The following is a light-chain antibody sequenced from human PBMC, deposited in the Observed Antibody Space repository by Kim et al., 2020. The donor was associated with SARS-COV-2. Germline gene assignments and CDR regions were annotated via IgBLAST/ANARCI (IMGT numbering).Light chain of an antibody. CDR3: QAWDSSTVV. Sequence: VSPGQTASITCSGDKLGDKYACWYQQKPGQSPVLVIYQDSKRPSGIPERFSGSNSGNTATLTISGTQAMDEAHYYCQAWDSSTVVFGGGTQLTVL. V-gene: IGLV3-1*01. CDR2: QDS. J-gene: IGLJ2*01. CDR1: KLGDKY.